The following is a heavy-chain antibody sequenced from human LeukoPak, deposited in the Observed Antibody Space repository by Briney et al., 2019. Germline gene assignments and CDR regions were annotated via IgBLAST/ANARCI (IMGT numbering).Heavy chain of an antibody. Sequence: GGSLRLSCAASGFTFRSYSMNWVRQAPGKGLEWVSAIDPSSTYIYYADSVKGRFTISRDNAENSLYLQMNNLRAEDTAVYYCARDRRYFDTGGLGGPDYWGQGTLVTVSS. CDR2: IDPSSTYI. V-gene: IGHV3-21*01. CDR3: ARDRRYFDTGGLGGPDY. CDR1: GFTFRSYS. D-gene: IGHD2-8*02. J-gene: IGHJ4*02.